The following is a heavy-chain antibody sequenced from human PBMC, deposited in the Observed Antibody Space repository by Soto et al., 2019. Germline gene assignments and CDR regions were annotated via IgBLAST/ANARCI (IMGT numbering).Heavy chain of an antibody. CDR2: INPNSGGT. D-gene: IGHD3-3*01. V-gene: IGHV1-2*02. J-gene: IGHJ4*02. CDR1: GYTFTGYY. CDR3: AREARITIFGVVTPLDY. Sequence: QVQLVQSGAEVEKPGASVKVSCKASGYTFTGYYMHWVRQAPGQGLEWMGWINPNSGGTNYAQKFQGRVTMTRDTSISTAYMELSRLRSDDTAVYYCAREARITIFGVVTPLDYWGQGTLVTVSS.